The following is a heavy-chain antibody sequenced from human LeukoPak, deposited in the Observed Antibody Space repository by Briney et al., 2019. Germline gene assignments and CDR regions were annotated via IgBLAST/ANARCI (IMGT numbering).Heavy chain of an antibody. Sequence: ASVKVSCKASGYTFTRYYMHWVRQAPGQGLEWMGWINPNSGGTNYAQKFQGRVTMTRDTSISKAYMELRSLTSDDTAVYYCARDPGYTTSWKGAFDYWGHGTLVTVSS. CDR2: INPNSGGT. V-gene: IGHV1-2*02. D-gene: IGHD5-12*01. CDR1: GYTFTRYY. J-gene: IGHJ4*01. CDR3: ARDPGYTTSWKGAFDY.